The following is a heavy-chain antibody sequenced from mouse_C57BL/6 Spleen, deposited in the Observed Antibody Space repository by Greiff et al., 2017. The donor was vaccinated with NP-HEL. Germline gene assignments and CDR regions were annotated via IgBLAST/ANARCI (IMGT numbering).Heavy chain of an antibody. CDR1: GYTFTSYW. D-gene: IGHD1-1*01. V-gene: IGHV1-69*01. J-gene: IGHJ1*03. CDR3: ARKAQYYYGSSYGYFDV. CDR2: IDPSDSYT. Sequence: QVQLQQPGAELVMPGASVKLSCKASGYTFTSYWMHWVKQRPGQGLEWIGEIDPSDSYTNYNQKFKGKSTLTVDKSSSTAYMQLSSLTSEDSAVYYCARKAQYYYGSSYGYFDVWGTGTTVTVSS.